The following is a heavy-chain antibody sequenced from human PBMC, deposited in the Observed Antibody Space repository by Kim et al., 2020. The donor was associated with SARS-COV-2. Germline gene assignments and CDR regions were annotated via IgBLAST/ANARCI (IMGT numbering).Heavy chain of an antibody. V-gene: IGHV3-7*01. Sequence: YVDSVKGRFTISRDNAQNSLYLQMTGLRVEDTALYYCARNTGYYDLGFEYWGQGTPVTVSS. CDR3: ARNTGYYDLGFEY. D-gene: IGHD1-26*01. J-gene: IGHJ4*02.